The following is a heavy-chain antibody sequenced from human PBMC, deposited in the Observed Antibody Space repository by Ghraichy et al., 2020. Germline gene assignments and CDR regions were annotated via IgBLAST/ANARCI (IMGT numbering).Heavy chain of an antibody. J-gene: IGHJ6*02. V-gene: IGHV4-4*07. Sequence: SQTLSLTCTVSGGSISSYYWSWIRQPAGKGLEWIGRIYTSGTTNYNPSLKSRVTMSVDTSKNQFSLKLSSVTAADTAVYYCARDWGSSWDYYYGMDVWGQGTTVTVSS. CDR2: IYTSGTT. D-gene: IGHD6-13*01. CDR3: ARDWGSSWDYYYGMDV. CDR1: GGSISSYY.